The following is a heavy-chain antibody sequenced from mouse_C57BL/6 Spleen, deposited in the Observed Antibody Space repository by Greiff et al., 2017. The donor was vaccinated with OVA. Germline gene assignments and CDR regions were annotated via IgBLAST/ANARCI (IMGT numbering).Heavy chain of an antibody. D-gene: IGHD2-1*01. V-gene: IGHV1-50*01. CDR3: AGIYYGNPY. CDR1: GYTFTSYW. CDR2: IDPSDSYT. J-gene: IGHJ2*01. Sequence: QVQLQQPGAELVKPGASVKLSCKASGYTFTSYWMQWVKQRPGQGLEWIGEIDPSDSYTNYNQKFKGKATLTVDTSSSTAYMQLSSLTSEDSAVYYCAGIYYGNPYWGQGTTRTVSS.